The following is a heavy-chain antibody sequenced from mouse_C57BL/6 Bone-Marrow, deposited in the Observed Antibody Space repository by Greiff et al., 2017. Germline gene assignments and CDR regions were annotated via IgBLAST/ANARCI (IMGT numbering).Heavy chain of an antibody. D-gene: IGHD4-1*01. V-gene: IGHV8-12*01. CDR1: GFSLSTSGMG. CDR3: ARRAWGFFAY. CDR2: IYWDDDK. Sequence: QVTLKECGPGILQSSQTLSLTCSFSGFSLSTSGMGVSWIRQPSGKGLEWLAHIYWDDDKRYNPSLKSRLTLSKDTSRNQVFLKITSVDTADTATYYCARRAWGFFAYWGQGTLVTVSA. J-gene: IGHJ3*01.